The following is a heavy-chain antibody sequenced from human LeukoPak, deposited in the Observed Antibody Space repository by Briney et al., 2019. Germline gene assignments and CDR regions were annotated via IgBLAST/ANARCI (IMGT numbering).Heavy chain of an antibody. Sequence: SETLSLTCTVSGGSISSGGYYWSWIRQHPGKGLERIGYIYYSGSTYYNPSLKSRVTISVDTSKNQFSLKLSSVTAADTAVYYCARAPTSYGDYSPPHADYWGQGTLVTVSS. D-gene: IGHD4-17*01. CDR2: IYYSGST. CDR1: GGSISSGGYY. V-gene: IGHV4-31*03. J-gene: IGHJ4*02. CDR3: ARAPTSYGDYSPPHADY.